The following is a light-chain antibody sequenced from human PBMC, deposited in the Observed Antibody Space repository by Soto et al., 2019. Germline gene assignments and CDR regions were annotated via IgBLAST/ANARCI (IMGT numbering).Light chain of an antibody. CDR2: GAS. Sequence: KVLRHCPGTLSLYPGEVATLSCKASQSISDTLAWYQQKPGQAPRLLIHGASTRAPGFPARFSGSGSGTDSTLTISSLQSEDFAVYYCQQYNNWPWTFGQGTKVDI. J-gene: IGKJ1*01. V-gene: IGKV3-15*01. CDR1: QSISDT. CDR3: QQYNNWPWT.